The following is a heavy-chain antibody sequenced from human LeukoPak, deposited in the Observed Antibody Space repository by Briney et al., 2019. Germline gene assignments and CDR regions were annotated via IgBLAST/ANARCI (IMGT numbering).Heavy chain of an antibody. CDR1: GFTFSSYG. D-gene: IGHD1-26*01. J-gene: IGHJ3*02. Sequence: GGSLRLSCAASGFTFSSYGMHWVRQAPGKGLEWVAVISYDGSNKYYADSVKGRFTISRDNSKNTLYLQMNSLRAEDTAVYYCAKDWELLPPLGAFDIWGQGTMVTVSS. CDR2: ISYDGSNK. V-gene: IGHV3-30*18. CDR3: AKDWELLPPLGAFDI.